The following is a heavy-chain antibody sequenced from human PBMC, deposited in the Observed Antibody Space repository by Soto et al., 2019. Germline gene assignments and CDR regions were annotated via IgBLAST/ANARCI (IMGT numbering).Heavy chain of an antibody. CDR3: AREDSIIIPAVSDF. CDR2: ISKSDYT. CDR1: GFAFNNYG. V-gene: IGHV3-21*01. J-gene: IGHJ4*02. D-gene: IGHD2-2*01. Sequence: PGGSLRLSCTVSGFAFNNYGINWVRQAPGKGLEWVSSISKSDYTYYSDSVKGRFAISRDNAKSSVSLQINTLRVEDTAVYYCAREDSIIIPAVSDFWGQGPLVTVSS.